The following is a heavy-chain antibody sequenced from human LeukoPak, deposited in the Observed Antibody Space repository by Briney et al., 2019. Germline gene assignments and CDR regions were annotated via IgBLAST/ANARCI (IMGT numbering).Heavy chain of an antibody. CDR1: GFTFSSYG. Sequence: GGSLRLSCAASGFTFSSYGMHWVRQAPGKGLEWVAVIWYDGSNKYYADSVKGRFTISRDNSKNTLYLQMNSLRAEDTAVYYCAGSYSSSWVYFDYWGQGTLVTASS. CDR3: AGSYSSSWVYFDY. V-gene: IGHV3-33*01. D-gene: IGHD6-13*01. CDR2: IWYDGSNK. J-gene: IGHJ4*02.